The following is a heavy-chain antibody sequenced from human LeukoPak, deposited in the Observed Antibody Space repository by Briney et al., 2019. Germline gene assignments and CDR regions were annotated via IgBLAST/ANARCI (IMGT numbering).Heavy chain of an antibody. D-gene: IGHD3-3*01. J-gene: IGHJ4*02. CDR1: GGSISSGGYY. Sequence: SQTLSLTCTVSGGSISSGGYYWSWIRQPPGKGLEWIGRIYTSGSTNYNPSLKSRVTMSVDTSKNQFSLKLSSVTAADTAVYYCARAPSGYWVGEDYFDYWGQGTLVTVSS. CDR2: IYTSGST. V-gene: IGHV4-61*02. CDR3: ARAPSGYWVGEDYFDY.